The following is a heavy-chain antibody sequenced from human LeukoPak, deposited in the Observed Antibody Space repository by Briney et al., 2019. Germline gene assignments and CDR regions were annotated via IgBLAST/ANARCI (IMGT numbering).Heavy chain of an antibody. V-gene: IGHV3-30*02. CDR3: AKESGYSYGHPNNWFDP. J-gene: IGHJ5*02. D-gene: IGHD5-18*01. CDR2: IRYDGNNK. CDR1: GFTFSNYG. Sequence: PGGSLRLSCGASGFTFSNYGMLWVRQAPGKGLDWVSFIRYDGNNKLYADSVKGRFTISRDNAKKLMYLQMNSLRAEDTAVYYCAKESGYSYGHPNNWFDPWGQGTLVTVSS.